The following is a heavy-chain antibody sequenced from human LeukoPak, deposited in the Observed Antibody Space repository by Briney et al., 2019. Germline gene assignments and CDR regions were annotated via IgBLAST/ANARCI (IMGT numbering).Heavy chain of an antibody. D-gene: IGHD3-22*01. CDR3: ARDIRGYFDY. CDR2: ISSSGSTI. Sequence: GGSLRLSCAASGFTFSTYAMTWVRQAPGKGLEWVSYISSSGSTIYYADSVKGRFTISRDNAKNSLYLLMNSLRAEDTAVYYCARDIRGYFDYWGQGTLVTVSS. CDR1: GFTFSTYA. J-gene: IGHJ4*02. V-gene: IGHV3-48*04.